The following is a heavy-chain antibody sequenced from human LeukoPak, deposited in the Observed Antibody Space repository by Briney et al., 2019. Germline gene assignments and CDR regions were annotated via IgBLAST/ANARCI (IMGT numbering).Heavy chain of an antibody. CDR1: GYSFTNYW. Sequence: GESLKISCKGSGYSFTNYWIAWVRQMPGKGLEWMGIIYPADSDTTYSPSFQGQVTISADKSISTAYLQWSSLKASDTAIYYCAKSGTYRAGAFDIWGQGTMATVSS. V-gene: IGHV5-51*01. J-gene: IGHJ3*02. D-gene: IGHD1-26*01. CDR3: AKSGTYRAGAFDI. CDR2: IYPADSDT.